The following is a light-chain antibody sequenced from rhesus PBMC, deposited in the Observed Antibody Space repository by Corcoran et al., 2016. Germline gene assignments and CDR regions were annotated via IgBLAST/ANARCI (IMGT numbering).Light chain of an antibody. Sequence: DIQMTQSPSSLSASVGDRVTITCRASQGISNYLAWYQQKPGETPKLLIYAASGLQSGIPSRFSGSGSGTDFTPTISSLQSEDFATYYCQQYYSAPWTFGQGTRVEIK. V-gene: IGKV1-25*02. CDR1: QGISNY. J-gene: IGKJ1*01. CDR3: QQYYSAPWT. CDR2: AAS.